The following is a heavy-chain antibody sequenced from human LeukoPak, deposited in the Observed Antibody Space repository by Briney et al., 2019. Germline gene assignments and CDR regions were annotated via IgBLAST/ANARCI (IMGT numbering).Heavy chain of an antibody. J-gene: IGHJ4*02. CDR1: GFTFSGYA. V-gene: IGHV3-23*01. CDR3: AKKDAVAGTGGYFDY. CDR2: ISGSGGST. Sequence: TGGSLRLSCAASGFTFSGYAMSWVRQAPGKGLEWVSAISGSGGSTYYADSVKGRFTISRDNSKNTLYLQMNGLRAEDTAVYYCAKKDAVAGTGGYFDYWGQGTLVTVSS. D-gene: IGHD6-19*01.